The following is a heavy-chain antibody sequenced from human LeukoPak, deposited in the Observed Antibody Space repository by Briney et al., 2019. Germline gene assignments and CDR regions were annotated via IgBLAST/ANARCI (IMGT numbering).Heavy chain of an antibody. J-gene: IGHJ5*02. Sequence: PSETLSLTCAVYGGSFSGYYWSWIRQPPGKGLEWIGEINHSGSTNYNPSLKSRVTISVDTSKNQFSLKLSSVTAADTAVCYCAKRGYSYGYRSWFDPWGQGTLVTVSS. D-gene: IGHD5-18*01. CDR3: AKRGYSYGYRSWFDP. V-gene: IGHV4-34*01. CDR2: INHSGST. CDR1: GGSFSGYY.